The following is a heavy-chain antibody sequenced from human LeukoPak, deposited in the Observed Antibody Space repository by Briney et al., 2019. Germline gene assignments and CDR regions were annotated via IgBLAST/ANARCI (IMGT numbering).Heavy chain of an antibody. J-gene: IGHJ2*01. CDR3: ARDRTLEPWVWYFDL. D-gene: IGHD1-1*01. CDR2: IYHSGST. Sequence: SETLSLTCTVSGYSISSGYYWGWIRQPPGKGLEWIGSIYHSGSTYYNPSLKSRVTISVDTSKNQFSLKLSSVTAADTAVYYCARDRTLEPWVWYFDLWGRGTLVTVSS. V-gene: IGHV4-38-2*02. CDR1: GYSISSGYY.